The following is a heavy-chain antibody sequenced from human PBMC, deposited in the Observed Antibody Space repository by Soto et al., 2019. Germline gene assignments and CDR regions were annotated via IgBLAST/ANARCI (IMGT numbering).Heavy chain of an antibody. Sequence: PSETLSLTCTVSGGSISSGGYYWSWIRQHPGKGLEWIGYIYYSGSTYYNPSLKSRVTISVDTSKNQFSLKLSSVTAADTAVYYCARGEPISSSWYNYFDYWGQGTLVTFSS. J-gene: IGHJ4*02. CDR3: ARGEPISSSWYNYFDY. D-gene: IGHD6-13*01. V-gene: IGHV4-31*03. CDR2: IYYSGST. CDR1: GGSISSGGYY.